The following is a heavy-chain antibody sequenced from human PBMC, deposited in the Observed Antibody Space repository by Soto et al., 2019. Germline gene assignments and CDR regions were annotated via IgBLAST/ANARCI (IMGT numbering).Heavy chain of an antibody. D-gene: IGHD3-22*01. V-gene: IGHV4-34*01. CDR3: ARGPYYDSSGYYYGPVGY. Sequence: SETLSHNCAVHGGSFSGCHWDGIRQPPGKGLEWIGEVNHGGTSNYNPSLKSRVTISVDTSKNQFSLKLSSVTAADTAVYYCARGPYYDSSGYYYGPVGYWGQGTLVTVS. CDR1: GGSFSGCH. J-gene: IGHJ4*02. CDR2: VNHGGTS.